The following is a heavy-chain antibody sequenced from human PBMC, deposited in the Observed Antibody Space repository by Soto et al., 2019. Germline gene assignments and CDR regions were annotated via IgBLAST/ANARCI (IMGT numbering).Heavy chain of an antibody. CDR2: VNPSGGST. V-gene: IGHV1-46*01. J-gene: IGHJ1*01. CDR1: GYIFTAYS. D-gene: IGHD2-15*01. Sequence: ASVKVSCKASGYIFTAYSMHWVRQAPGQGLEWMGVVNPSGGSTNYAQKFQGRITMTRDTSTSTVYMDLSSLTSEDTAVYYCAREENCSDGICYSEYFQRWGQGTLVTISS. CDR3: AREENCSDGICYSEYFQR.